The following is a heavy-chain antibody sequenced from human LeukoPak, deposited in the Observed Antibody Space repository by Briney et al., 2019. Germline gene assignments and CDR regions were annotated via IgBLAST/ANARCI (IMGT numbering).Heavy chain of an antibody. CDR1: GYSISGGDY. Sequence: SETLSLTCAVSGYSISGGDYWGWIRQPPGKGLEWIGSIYHSGSTHYNPSLKSRVTISVDTSKNQFSLKLSSVTAADTAVYYCARNTTEVVTAKWFDPWGQGTLVTVSS. V-gene: IGHV4-38-2*01. J-gene: IGHJ5*02. CDR3: ARNTTEVVTAKWFDP. CDR2: IYHSGST. D-gene: IGHD2-21*02.